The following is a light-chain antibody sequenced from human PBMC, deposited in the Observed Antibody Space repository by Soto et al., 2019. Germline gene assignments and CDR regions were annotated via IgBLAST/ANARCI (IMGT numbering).Light chain of an antibody. Sequence: CTXTSSDVGDYNYVSWYQQHPGKAPKLMIYEVSNRPSGVSNRFSGSKSGNTASLTISGLQAEDEADYYCSSYTSSNTWVFGGGTKLTVL. J-gene: IGLJ3*02. CDR3: SSYTSSNTWV. V-gene: IGLV2-14*01. CDR1: SSDVGDYNY. CDR2: EVS.